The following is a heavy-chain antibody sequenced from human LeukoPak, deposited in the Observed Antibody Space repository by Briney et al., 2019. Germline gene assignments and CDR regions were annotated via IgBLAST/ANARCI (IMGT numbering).Heavy chain of an antibody. CDR3: AKRRGYSYGPFDY. Sequence: TSETLSLTCTVSGGSISSYYWSWIRQPPGKGLEWIGYIYYSGSTNYNPSLKSRVTISVDTSKNQFSLKLSSVTAADTAVYYCAKRRGYSYGPFDYWGQGTLVTVSS. V-gene: IGHV4-59*12. J-gene: IGHJ4*02. CDR1: GGSISSYY. CDR2: IYYSGST. D-gene: IGHD5-18*01.